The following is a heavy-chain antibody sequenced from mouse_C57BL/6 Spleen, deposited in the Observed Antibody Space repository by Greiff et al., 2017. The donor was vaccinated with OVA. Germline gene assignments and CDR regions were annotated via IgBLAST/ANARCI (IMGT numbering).Heavy chain of an antibody. CDR3: ARGFTGYAMDY. J-gene: IGHJ4*01. V-gene: IGHV3-1*01. Sequence: EVKLQESGPGMVKPSQSLSLTCTVTGYSITSGYDWHWIRHFPGNKLEWMGYISYSGSTNYNPSLKSRISITHDTSKNHFFLKLNSVTTEDTATYYCARGFTGYAMDYWGQGTSVTVSS. D-gene: IGHD1-1*01. CDR2: ISYSGST. CDR1: GYSITSGYD.